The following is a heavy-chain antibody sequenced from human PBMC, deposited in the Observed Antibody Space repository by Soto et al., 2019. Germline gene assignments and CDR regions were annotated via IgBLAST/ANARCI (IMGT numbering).Heavy chain of an antibody. D-gene: IGHD3-22*01. CDR2: IYYSGST. Sequence: SETLSLTCTVSGGSISRGDYYWSWIRQHPGKGLEWIGYIYYSGSTYYNPSLKSRVTISVDTSKNQFSLKLSSVTAADTAVYYCATDSGYETSGYRRYYFDYWGQGILVTVSS. V-gene: IGHV4-31*03. J-gene: IGHJ4*02. CDR1: GGSISRGDYY. CDR3: ATDSGYETSGYRRYYFDY.